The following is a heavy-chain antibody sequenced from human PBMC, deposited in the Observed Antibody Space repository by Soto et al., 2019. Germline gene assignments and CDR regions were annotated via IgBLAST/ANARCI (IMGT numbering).Heavy chain of an antibody. CDR1: GYTFTGYY. J-gene: IGHJ3*02. CDR2: INPNSGGT. Sequence: ASVKVSCKASGYTFTGYYMHWVRQAPGQGLEWMGWINPNSGGTNYAQKFQGWVTMTRDTSISTAYMELSRLRSDDTAVYYCARDWIYYDSSGHAVFDIWGQGTMVTVSS. D-gene: IGHD3-22*01. CDR3: ARDWIYYDSSGHAVFDI. V-gene: IGHV1-2*04.